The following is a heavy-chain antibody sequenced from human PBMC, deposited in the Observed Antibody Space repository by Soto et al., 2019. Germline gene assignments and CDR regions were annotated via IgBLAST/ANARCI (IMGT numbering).Heavy chain of an antibody. V-gene: IGHV3-7*01. CDR3: ARLRYVDY. CDR1: GFSFSSYW. CDR2: INLDGSGK. J-gene: IGHJ4*02. D-gene: IGHD2-2*01. Sequence: GGSLRLSCAASGFSFSSYWMTWVRQAPGKGLEWVANINLDGSGKYYVDSVKGRFTISRDNAENSLYLQMTSLRAGDTAIYYCARLRYVDYWGQGTLVTVSS.